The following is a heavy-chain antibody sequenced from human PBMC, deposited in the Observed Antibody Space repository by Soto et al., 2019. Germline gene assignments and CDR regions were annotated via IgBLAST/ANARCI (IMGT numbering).Heavy chain of an antibody. CDR2: IGAYNGNT. Sequence: QVQLVQSGAEVKKPGASVKVSCKASGYTFTSYGISWVRQAPGQGLEWMGWIGAYNGNTNYAQKLQGRVTMTTDTSTSTAYMELRSLRSDDTAIYYCASHRAGIGNSGYDYWGQGTLVTVSS. V-gene: IGHV1-18*01. CDR1: GYTFTSYG. CDR3: ASHRAGIGNSGYDY. D-gene: IGHD5-12*01. J-gene: IGHJ4*02.